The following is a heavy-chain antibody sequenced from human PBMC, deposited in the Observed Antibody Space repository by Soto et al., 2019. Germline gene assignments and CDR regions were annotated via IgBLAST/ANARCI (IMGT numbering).Heavy chain of an antibody. CDR3: AREDGGSYYGGVYYYYGMDV. V-gene: IGHV3-30-3*01. D-gene: IGHD1-26*01. Sequence: GGSLRLSCAASGXTFSSYXMHXVRQAPGKGLEWVAVISYDGSNKYYADSVKGRFTISRDNSKNTLYLQMNSLRAEDTAVYYCAREDGGSYYGGVYYYYGMDVWGQGTTVTVSS. CDR1: GXTFSSYX. CDR2: ISYDGSNK. J-gene: IGHJ6*02.